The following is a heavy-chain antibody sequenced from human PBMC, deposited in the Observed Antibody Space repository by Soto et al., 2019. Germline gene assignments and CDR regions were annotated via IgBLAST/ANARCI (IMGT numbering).Heavy chain of an antibody. Sequence: SLRLSCAASGFTFSIYSMNWVRQPPGKGQEWVSSIISSSYIYYADSVKGRFTISRDNAKNSLYLQMNSLRAEDTAVYYCARDRRSGWKTYYYYGMDVWGQGTTVTVSS. CDR3: ARDRRSGWKTYYYYGMDV. D-gene: IGHD6-19*01. V-gene: IGHV3-21*01. J-gene: IGHJ6*02. CDR2: IISSSYI. CDR1: GFTFSIYS.